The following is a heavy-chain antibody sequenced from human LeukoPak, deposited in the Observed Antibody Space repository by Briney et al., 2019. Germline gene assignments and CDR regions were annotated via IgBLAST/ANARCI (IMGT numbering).Heavy chain of an antibody. Sequence: GGSLRLSCAASGFTFSSYAMSWVRQAPGKGLEWVSAISGRGDTTYYADSVKGRFTISRDNTRNTLYLQMNSLGAEDTAVYYCAKYSSSSSRYYGMDVWGQGTTVTVSS. CDR1: GFTFSSYA. CDR3: AKYSSSSSRYYGMDV. V-gene: IGHV3-23*01. CDR2: ISGRGDTT. D-gene: IGHD6-6*01. J-gene: IGHJ6*02.